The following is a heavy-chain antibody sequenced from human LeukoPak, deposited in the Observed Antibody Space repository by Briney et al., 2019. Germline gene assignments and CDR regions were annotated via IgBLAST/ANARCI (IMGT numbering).Heavy chain of an antibody. CDR3: AGGGYCSSTSCYAPLFDY. D-gene: IGHD2-2*01. CDR1: GGSISSSTYY. CDR2: IYYSGTT. V-gene: IGHV4-39*01. Sequence: PSETLSLTCTVSGGSISSSTYYWGWIRQPPGKGLEWIGNIYYSGTTYYNPSLKSRLTISVDTSKNQFSLKLSSVTAADTAVYYCAGGGYCSSTSCYAPLFDYWGQGTLVTVSS. J-gene: IGHJ4*02.